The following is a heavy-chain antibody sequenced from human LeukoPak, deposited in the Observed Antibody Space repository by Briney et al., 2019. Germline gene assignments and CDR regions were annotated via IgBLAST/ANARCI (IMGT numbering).Heavy chain of an antibody. CDR1: GFTFSGSA. Sequence: TGGSLRLSCAASGFTFSGSATHWVRQASGKGLEWVGRIRSKANSYATAYAASVKGRFTISRDDSKNTAYLQMNSLKTEDTAVYYCTRQRQDYYYYYMDVWGKGTTVTVSS. CDR2: IRSKANSYAT. J-gene: IGHJ6*03. CDR3: TRQRQDYYYYYMDV. V-gene: IGHV3-73*01.